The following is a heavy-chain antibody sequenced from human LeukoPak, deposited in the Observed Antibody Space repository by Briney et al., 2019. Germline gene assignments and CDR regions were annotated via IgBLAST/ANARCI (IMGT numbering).Heavy chain of an antibody. J-gene: IGHJ4*02. CDR1: GYTFTGYY. CDR2: INPNSGGT. Sequence: ASVKVSCEASGYTFTGYYMHWVRQAPGQGLEWMGWINPNSGGTNYAQKFQGWVTMTRDTSISTAYMELSRLRSDDTAVYYCARAANYYGSGTPSDFDYWGQGTLVTVSS. CDR3: ARAANYYGSGTPSDFDY. D-gene: IGHD3-10*01. V-gene: IGHV1-2*04.